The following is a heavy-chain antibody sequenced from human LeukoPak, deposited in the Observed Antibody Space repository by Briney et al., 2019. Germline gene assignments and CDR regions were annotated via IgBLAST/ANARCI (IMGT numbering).Heavy chain of an antibody. V-gene: IGHV3-30*02. CDR3: AKDGSRLEGLPIDY. J-gene: IGHJ4*02. CDR1: GSTFSSYG. D-gene: IGHD3/OR15-3a*01. CDR2: IRYDGSNK. Sequence: PGGSLKLTCAASGSTFSSYGMHWVRQAPGKGLEWVAFIRYDGSNKYYADSVKGRFTISRDNSKNTLYLQMNSLRAEDTAVYYCAKDGSRLEGLPIDYWGQGTLVTVSS.